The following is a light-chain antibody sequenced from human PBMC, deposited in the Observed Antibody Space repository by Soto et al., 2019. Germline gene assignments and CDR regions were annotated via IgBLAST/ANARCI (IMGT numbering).Light chain of an antibody. V-gene: IGKV1-5*01. Sequence: IQMTQSPSTLSASVGDIVTITCRASQSISSWLAWYQQKPGKAPKLLIYDASSLESGVPSRFSGSGSGTEFTLTISSLQPDDFATYCFQQYNIAYTFGQGTKLEIK. CDR2: DAS. CDR1: QSISSW. J-gene: IGKJ2*01. CDR3: QQYNIAYT.